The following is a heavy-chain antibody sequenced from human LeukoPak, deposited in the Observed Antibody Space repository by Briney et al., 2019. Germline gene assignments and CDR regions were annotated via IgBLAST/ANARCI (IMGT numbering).Heavy chain of an antibody. D-gene: IGHD6-13*01. CDR1: GYTFTSYA. V-gene: IGHV7-4-1*02. J-gene: IGHJ4*02. Sequence: VASVRVSFKASGYTFTSYAMNWVRQAPGQGLEWMGWINTNTGNPTYAQGFTGRFVFSLDTSVSTAYLQISSLKAEDTAVYYCARRPKPGIAAAGYDYWGQGTLVTVSS. CDR3: ARRPKPGIAAAGYDY. CDR2: INTNTGNP.